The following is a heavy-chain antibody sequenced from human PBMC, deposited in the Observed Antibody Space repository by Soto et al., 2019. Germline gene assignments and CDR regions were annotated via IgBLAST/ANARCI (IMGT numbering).Heavy chain of an antibody. CDR2: IYSSSGT. J-gene: IGHJ4*02. CDR3: AYSTAHARFAF. D-gene: IGHD3-16*01. CDR1: GFTFSSFA. Sequence: PGGSLRLSCAASGFTFSSFAMSWVRQAPGKGLEWVSIIYSSSGTYYADSVKGRFTISRDNSRNTLYLQILSLRAEDTAVYYCAYSTAHARFAFWGQGTLVTVSS. V-gene: IGHV3-66*01.